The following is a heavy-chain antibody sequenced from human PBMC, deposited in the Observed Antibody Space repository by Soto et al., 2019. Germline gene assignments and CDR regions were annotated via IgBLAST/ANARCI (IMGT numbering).Heavy chain of an antibody. D-gene: IGHD3-3*01. CDR2: IKNKADGGTA. V-gene: IGHV3-15*01. CDR3: TTDTSGAFWSQLSDY. Sequence: PGGSLRLSCAASGFTFTNAWMSWVRQAPGKGLEWVGRIKNKADGGTADYAVPVKGRFRISRDDSSNTLYLQMNSLKAEDTAVYYCTTDTSGAFWSQLSDYWGQGTLVTVSS. J-gene: IGHJ4*02. CDR1: GFTFTNAW.